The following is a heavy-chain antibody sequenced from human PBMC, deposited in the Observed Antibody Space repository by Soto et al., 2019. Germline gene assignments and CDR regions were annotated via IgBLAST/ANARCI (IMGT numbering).Heavy chain of an antibody. CDR2: ISGSGGST. V-gene: IGHV3-23*01. Sequence: EVQLLESGGGLVQPGGPLRLSCAAPGFTFSSNAMSWVRQAQGKGLEWVPAISGSGGSTYYEDSVKGRFTISRDNAKNRVYMQMNSLRAEDTGVYYCARRSRGWYFDYRGEGTLVIVSS. D-gene: IGHD6-19*01. CDR1: GFTFSSNA. CDR3: ARRSRGWYFDY. J-gene: IGHJ4*02.